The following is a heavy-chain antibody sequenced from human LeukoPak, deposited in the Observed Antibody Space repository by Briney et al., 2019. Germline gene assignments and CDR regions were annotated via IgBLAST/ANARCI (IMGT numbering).Heavy chain of an antibody. Sequence: SETLSLTCAVYGGSFSGYYWSWIRQPPGKGLEWIGEINHSGSTNYNPSLKSRVTISVDTSKNQFSLKLSSVTAADTAAYYCASGYSSSSRPYYFDYWGQGTLVTVSS. D-gene: IGHD6-6*01. J-gene: IGHJ4*02. CDR2: INHSGST. CDR1: GGSFSGYY. CDR3: ASGYSSSSRPYYFDY. V-gene: IGHV4-34*01.